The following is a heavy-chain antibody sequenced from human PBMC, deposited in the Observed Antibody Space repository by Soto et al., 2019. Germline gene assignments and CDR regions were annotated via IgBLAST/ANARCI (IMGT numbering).Heavy chain of an antibody. D-gene: IGHD6-13*01. CDR2: FFPGDSDT. CDR3: AISSVAAAGFDY. CDR1: GDRFTSYW. J-gene: IGHJ4*02. Sequence: PGESLKISCKGSGDRFTSYWIGWVRQMPGKGLEWMGIFFPGDSDTRYGPSLQGQVTISADKSISTAYLQWSSLKASDTAMYYCAISSVAAAGFDYWGQGTLVTVSS. V-gene: IGHV5-51*01.